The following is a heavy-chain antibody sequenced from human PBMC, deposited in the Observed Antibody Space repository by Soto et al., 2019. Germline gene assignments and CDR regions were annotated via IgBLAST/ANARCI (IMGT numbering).Heavy chain of an antibody. CDR3: ARGFRVVPVALRAYYYYYGLDV. J-gene: IGHJ6*04. CDR2: INHSGST. D-gene: IGHD2-2*01. Sequence: SESLSLTCAVYGGSFSGYYWSWIRQPPGKGLEWIGEINHSGSTNHNPSLKSRVTISVDTSKNQFSLKLTSVTAADTAVYYCARGFRVVPVALRAYYYYYGLDVWGEGTPVTVYS. V-gene: IGHV4-34*01. CDR1: GGSFSGYY.